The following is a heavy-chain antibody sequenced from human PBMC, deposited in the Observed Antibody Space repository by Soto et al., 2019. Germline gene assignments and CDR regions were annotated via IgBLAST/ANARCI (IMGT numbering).Heavy chain of an antibody. V-gene: IGHV3-64*01. CDR1: GFTFSSYA. CDR3: AREGYCSSTSCYSFDY. Sequence: LRLSCAASGFTFSSYAMHWVRQAPGKGLEYVSAISSNGGSTYYANSVKGRFTISRDNSKNTLYLQMGSLRAEDMAVYYCAREGYCSSTSCYSFDYWGQGTLVTVSS. J-gene: IGHJ4*02. CDR2: ISSNGGST. D-gene: IGHD2-2*01.